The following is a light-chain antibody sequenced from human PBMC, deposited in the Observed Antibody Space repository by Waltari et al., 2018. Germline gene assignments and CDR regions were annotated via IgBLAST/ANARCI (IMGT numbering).Light chain of an antibody. CDR2: DAS. V-gene: IGKV3-11*01. Sequence: LSLSPGERATLSCRASQSVSSYLAWYQQKPGQAPRLLIYDASNRATGIPARFSGSGSGTDFTLTISSLEPEDFAVYYCQQRSNWLTFGGGTKVEIK. J-gene: IGKJ4*01. CDR3: QQRSNWLT. CDR1: QSVSSY.